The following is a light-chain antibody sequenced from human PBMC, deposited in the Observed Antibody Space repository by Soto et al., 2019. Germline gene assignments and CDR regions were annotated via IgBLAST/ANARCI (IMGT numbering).Light chain of an antibody. CDR3: AAWDDSRSGRV. CDR1: SSNIGSNT. CDR2: NNN. J-gene: IGLJ1*01. Sequence: QSVLTQPPSASGTPGQRVTISCSGSSSNIGSNTVNWYQQLPGTAPKLLIYNNNQRPSGVPDRFSGSKSGTSASLAISGLQSEDEADYYCAAWDDSRSGRVFGTGTKLTVL. V-gene: IGLV1-44*01.